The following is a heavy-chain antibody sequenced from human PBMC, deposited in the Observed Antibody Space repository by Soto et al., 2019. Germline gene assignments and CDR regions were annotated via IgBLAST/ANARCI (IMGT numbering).Heavy chain of an antibody. CDR1: GFTFSSYE. V-gene: IGHV3-48*03. CDR2: ISSSGSTI. CDR3: AKVTKRAAAGRYEYYKYGMDV. Sequence: GGSLRLSCAASGFTFSSYEMNWVRQAPGKGLEWVSYISSSGSTIYYADSVKGRFTISRDNAKNSLYLQMNSLRAEDTAVYYCAKVTKRAAAGRYEYYKYGMDVSGQGTTVPVSS. J-gene: IGHJ6*02. D-gene: IGHD6-13*01.